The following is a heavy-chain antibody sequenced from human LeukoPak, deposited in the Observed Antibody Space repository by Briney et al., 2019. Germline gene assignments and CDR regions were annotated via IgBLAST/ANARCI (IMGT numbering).Heavy chain of an antibody. J-gene: IGHJ6*02. CDR1: GFTFSNYA. CDR2: IRYDGSNK. CDR3: AKDFVPPLLWFGELLENYYGMDV. D-gene: IGHD3-10*01. Sequence: GGSLRLSCAASGFTFSNYAMSWVRQAPGKGLEWVAFIRYDGSNKYYADSVKGRFTISRDNSKNTLYLQMNSLRAEDTAVYYCAKDFVPPLLWFGELLENYYGMDVWGQGTTVTVSS. V-gene: IGHV3-30*02.